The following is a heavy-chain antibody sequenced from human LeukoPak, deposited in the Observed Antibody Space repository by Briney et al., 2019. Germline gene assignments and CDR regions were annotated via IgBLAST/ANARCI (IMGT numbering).Heavy chain of an antibody. CDR3: ARSPRLFPPYYYYYYMDV. CDR2: IYTSGST. J-gene: IGHJ6*03. V-gene: IGHV4-4*07. D-gene: IGHD3-3*01. Sequence: PSETLCLTCTVSGGSISSYYWSWIRQPAGKGLEWIGRIYTSGSTNYNPSLKSRVTISVHKSKKPFSLKRSSVTAADTAVYYCARSPRLFPPYYYYYYMDVWGKGPTVTVSS. CDR1: GGSISSYY.